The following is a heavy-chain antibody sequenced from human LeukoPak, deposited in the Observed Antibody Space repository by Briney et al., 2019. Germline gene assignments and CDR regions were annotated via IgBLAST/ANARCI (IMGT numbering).Heavy chain of an antibody. Sequence: PSETLSLTCAVYGGSFSGYYWSWIRQPPGKGLEWIGEINHSGSTNYNPSLKSRVTISVDTSKNQFSLKLSSVTAADTAVYYCARGRGDIVVVPAASSRVWFDPWGQGTLVTVSS. D-gene: IGHD2-2*01. CDR2: INHSGST. CDR3: ARGRGDIVVVPAASSRVWFDP. J-gene: IGHJ5*02. V-gene: IGHV4-34*01. CDR1: GGSFSGYY.